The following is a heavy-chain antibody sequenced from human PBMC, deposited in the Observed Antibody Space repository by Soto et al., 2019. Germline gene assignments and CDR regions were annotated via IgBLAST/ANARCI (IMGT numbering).Heavy chain of an antibody. V-gene: IGHV4-39*01. CDR3: ARLGWYVSVGYYYLWDS. CDR2: INHSGST. CDR1: DGSMNSDSSY. Sequence: QLQLQESGPGLVKPSETLSLTCRVSDGSMNSDSSYWGWIRQPPGKVLEWIGVINHSGSTYHNLSLKGRVTMSVDASRNQFSLQLTSMTAADTAVYYCARLGWYVSVGYYYLWDSWGQGTLVTVSS. J-gene: IGHJ4*02. D-gene: IGHD3-22*01.